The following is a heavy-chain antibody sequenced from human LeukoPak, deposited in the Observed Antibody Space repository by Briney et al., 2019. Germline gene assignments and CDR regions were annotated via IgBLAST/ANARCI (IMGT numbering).Heavy chain of an antibody. J-gene: IGHJ4*02. V-gene: IGHV3-30*18. CDR2: ISYDGSNK. CDR1: GFTFSSYG. CDR3: AKVGASGSLFDY. Sequence: PGRSLRLSCAASGFTFSSYGMHWVRQAPGKGLEWVAVISYDGSNKYYADSVKGRFTISRDNSKNTPYLQMNSLRAEDTAVYYCAKVGASGSLFDYWGQGTLVTVSS. D-gene: IGHD1-26*01.